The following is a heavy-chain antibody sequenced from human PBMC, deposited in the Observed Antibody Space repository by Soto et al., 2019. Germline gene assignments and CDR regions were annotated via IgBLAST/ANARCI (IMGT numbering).Heavy chain of an antibody. CDR1: GGTFSSYA. Sequence: QVQLVQSGAEVKTPGSSVKVSCKASGGTFSSYAISWVRQAPGQGLEWMGGIIPIFGTANYAQKFQGRVTITADESTSTAYMELSSLRSEDTAVYYCARGKDIVVVVAATGFDPWGQGTLVTVSS. V-gene: IGHV1-69*01. J-gene: IGHJ5*02. CDR3: ARGKDIVVVVAATGFDP. D-gene: IGHD2-15*01. CDR2: IIPIFGTA.